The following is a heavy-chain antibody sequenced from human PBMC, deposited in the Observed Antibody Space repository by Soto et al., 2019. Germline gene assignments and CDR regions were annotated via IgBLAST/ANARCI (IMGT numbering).Heavy chain of an antibody. CDR3: ARVNSGWYWGAIDI. D-gene: IGHD6-19*01. CDR1: GFTVSSNY. J-gene: IGHJ3*02. V-gene: IGHV3-53*04. CDR2: IYSGGST. Sequence: PGGSLRLSCAASGFTVSSNYMSWVRQAPGKGLEWVSVIYSGGSTYYADSVKGRFTISGHNSKNTLYLQMNSLRAEDTAVYYCARVNSGWYWGAIDIWGQGTMVTVSS.